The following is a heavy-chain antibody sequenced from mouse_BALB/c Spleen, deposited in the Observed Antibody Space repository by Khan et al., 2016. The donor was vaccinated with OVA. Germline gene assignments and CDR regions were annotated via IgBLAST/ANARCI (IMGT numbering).Heavy chain of an antibody. CDR3: GRRGLNGIVVD. J-gene: IGHJ3*01. D-gene: IGHD2-1*01. CDR2: IDPSTGYT. V-gene: IGHV1-7*01. CDR1: GYSFITYW. Sequence: VQLQQSGAELVKPGASLKMSCTASGYSFITYWIHWVKQRPGQGLEWIGNIDPSTGYTDYNQQFKDKATLTTDKSSSAAYMQLPSLPSEDSAVACWGRRGLNGIVVDWGQGTLVTGAA.